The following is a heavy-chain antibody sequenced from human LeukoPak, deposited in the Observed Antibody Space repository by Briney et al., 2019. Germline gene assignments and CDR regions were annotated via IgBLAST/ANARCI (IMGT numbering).Heavy chain of an antibody. D-gene: IGHD2-15*01. Sequence: SETLSLTCTVSGGSISSYYWSWIRQPPGKGLEWIGYIYYSGSTNYNPSLKSRVTISVDTSKNQFSLKLSSVTAADTAVYYCAREGIVESFDIWGQGIMVTVSS. J-gene: IGHJ3*02. V-gene: IGHV4-59*01. CDR1: GGSISSYY. CDR3: AREGIVESFDI. CDR2: IYYSGST.